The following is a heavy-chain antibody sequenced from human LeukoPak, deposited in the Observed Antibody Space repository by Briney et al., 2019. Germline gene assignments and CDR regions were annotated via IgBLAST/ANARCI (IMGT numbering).Heavy chain of an antibody. J-gene: IGHJ4*02. CDR1: GFTFSSYW. V-gene: IGHV3-7*04. CDR2: IKEGGSDK. CDR3: ARMRDGYMGRYYFDY. Sequence: PGGSLTLSCAASGFTFSSYWMSWVRQAPGKGLEWVGNIKEGGSDKKYVDSVKGRFTTSRDNAKNSLYLQMNSLRAEDTAVYYCARMRDGYMGRYYFDYWGQGTLVTVSS. D-gene: IGHD5-24*01.